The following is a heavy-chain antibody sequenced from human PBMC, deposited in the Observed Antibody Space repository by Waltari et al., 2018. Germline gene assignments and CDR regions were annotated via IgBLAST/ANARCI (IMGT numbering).Heavy chain of an antibody. V-gene: IGHV4-34*01. J-gene: IGHJ4*02. D-gene: IGHD2-2*02. CDR3: ARHAGIVVVPAAIRGFDY. CDR1: GGSFSGYY. CDR2: INHSGST. Sequence: QVQLQQWGAGLLKPSETLSLTCAVYGGSFSGYYWSWIRQPPGKGLEWIGEINHSGSTNYNPSLKCRVTISVDTSKNQFSLKLSSVTAADTAVYYCARHAGIVVVPAAIRGFDYWGQGALVTVSS.